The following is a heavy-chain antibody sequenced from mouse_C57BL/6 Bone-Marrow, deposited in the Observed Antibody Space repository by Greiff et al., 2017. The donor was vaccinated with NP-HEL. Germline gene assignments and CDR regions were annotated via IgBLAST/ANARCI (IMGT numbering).Heavy chain of an antibody. J-gene: IGHJ3*01. D-gene: IGHD1-1*02. V-gene: IGHV5-4*01. CDR3: ARDRTIPTTWFAY. Sequence: DVKLVESGGGLVKPGGSLKLSCAASGFTFSSYAMSWVRQTPEKRLEWVATISDGGSYTYYPDNVKGRFTISRDNAKNNLYLRMSHLKSEDTAMYYCARDRTIPTTWFAYWGQGTLVTVSA. CDR2: ISDGGSYT. CDR1: GFTFSSYA.